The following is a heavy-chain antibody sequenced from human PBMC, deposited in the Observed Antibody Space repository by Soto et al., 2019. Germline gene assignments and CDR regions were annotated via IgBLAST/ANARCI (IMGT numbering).Heavy chain of an antibody. V-gene: IGHV4-31*03. Sequence: SETLSLTCTVSGGSISSGGYYWSWIRQHPGKGLEWIGYIYYSGSTYYNPSLKSRVTISVDTSKNQFSLKLSSVTAADTAVYYCARERTTVTTWYFDYWGQGTLVTVSS. CDR3: ARERTTVTTWYFDY. D-gene: IGHD4-4*01. CDR2: IYYSGST. CDR1: GGSISSGGYY. J-gene: IGHJ4*02.